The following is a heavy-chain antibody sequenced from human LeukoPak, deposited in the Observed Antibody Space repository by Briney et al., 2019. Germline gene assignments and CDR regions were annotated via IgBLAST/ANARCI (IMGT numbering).Heavy chain of an antibody. Sequence: GGSLRLSCAASGFTFSSYWMSRVRQAPGKGLEWVANIKQDGSEKYYVDSVKGRFTISRDNAKNSLYLQMNSLRAEDTAVYYCARDPSYSSSWYPDYWAREPWSPSPQ. CDR2: IKQDGSEK. J-gene: IGHJ4*02. CDR1: GFTFSSYW. D-gene: IGHD6-13*01. V-gene: IGHV3-7*01. CDR3: ARDPSYSSSWYPDY.